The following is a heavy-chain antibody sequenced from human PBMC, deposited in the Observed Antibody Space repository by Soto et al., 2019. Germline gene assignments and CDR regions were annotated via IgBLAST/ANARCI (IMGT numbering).Heavy chain of an antibody. CDR2: MNPNSGNT. CDR3: ARDALSSSWRPWYFDL. Sequence: GASVKVSCKASGYTFTSDDINWVRQATGQGLEWMGWMNPNSGNTGYAQKFQGRVTMTRNTSISTAYMELSSLRSDDTAVYYCARDALSSSWRPWYFDLWGRGTLVTVSS. D-gene: IGHD6-13*01. CDR1: GYTFTSDD. V-gene: IGHV1-8*01. J-gene: IGHJ2*01.